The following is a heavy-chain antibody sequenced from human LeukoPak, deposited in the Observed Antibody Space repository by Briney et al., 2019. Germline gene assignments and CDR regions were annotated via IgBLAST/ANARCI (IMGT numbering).Heavy chain of an antibody. Sequence: GGSLRLSCAASGLTLSSNSMNWVRQAPGWGLEWLSYISSSGNIYYADSVKGRFTISRDNAKNSLYLQMNSLRAEDTAVYYCARDRRSYGSGWYYFDYWGQGTLVTVSS. CDR1: GLTLSSNS. J-gene: IGHJ4*02. V-gene: IGHV3-48*01. CDR3: ARDRRSYGSGWYYFDY. D-gene: IGHD6-19*01. CDR2: ISSSGNI.